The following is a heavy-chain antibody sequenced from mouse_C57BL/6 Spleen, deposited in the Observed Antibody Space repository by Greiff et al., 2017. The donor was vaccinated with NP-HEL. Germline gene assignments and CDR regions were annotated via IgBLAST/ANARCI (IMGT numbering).Heavy chain of an antibody. CDR3: ASPITTVAYWYFDV. CDR1: GYTFTSYW. J-gene: IGHJ1*03. D-gene: IGHD1-1*01. CDR2: IHPNSGST. V-gene: IGHV1-64*01. Sequence: QVQLQQPGAELVKPGASVKLSCKASGYTFTSYWMHWVKQRPGQGLEWIGMIHPNSGSTNYNEKFKSKATLTVDKSSSTAYMQLSSLTSEDSAVYYCASPITTVAYWYFDVWGTGTTVTVSS.